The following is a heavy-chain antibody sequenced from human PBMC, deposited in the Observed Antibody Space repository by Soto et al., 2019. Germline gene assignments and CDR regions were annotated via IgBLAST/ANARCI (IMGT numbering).Heavy chain of an antibody. Sequence: EVHLVESGGGLVQPGGSLRLSCSASGFTFSGYSMLWARQAPGKGLEYVSAISYNGETTHYADSVQGRFTVSRDNSKNTLYLQMSSLKPEDTAVYYCVKERGASIVNFDYWGQGTLVAVSS. J-gene: IGHJ4*02. CDR1: GFTFSGYS. D-gene: IGHD3-10*01. V-gene: IGHV3-64D*06. CDR3: VKERGASIVNFDY. CDR2: ISYNGETT.